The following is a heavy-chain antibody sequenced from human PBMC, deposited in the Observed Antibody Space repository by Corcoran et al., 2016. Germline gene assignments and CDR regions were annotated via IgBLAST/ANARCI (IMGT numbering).Heavy chain of an antibody. Sequence: EVQLVESGGGLVQPGGSLRLSCAASGLTFSSYSMNWFRQAPGKGLEWVSYISSSSSTIYYADSVKGRFTISRDNAKNSLYLQMNSMRDEETAVYYWARDEYYDSSGYYHWGHGTLVTVSS. CDR3: ARDEYYDSSGYYH. D-gene: IGHD3-22*01. CDR2: ISSSSSTI. CDR1: GLTFSSYS. V-gene: IGHV3-48*02. J-gene: IGHJ5*02.